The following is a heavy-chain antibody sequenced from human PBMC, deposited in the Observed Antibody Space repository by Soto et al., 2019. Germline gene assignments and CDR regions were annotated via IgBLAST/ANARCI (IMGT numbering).Heavy chain of an antibody. J-gene: IGHJ4*02. Sequence: PLEILSLTCTVSGGSISSGDYYWSWIRQPPGKGLEWIGYIYYSGSTYYNPSLKSRVTISVDTSKNQFSLKLSSVTAADTAVYYCASNSYGYIFYDHWGQGTLVTVSS. CDR3: ASNSYGYIFYDH. CDR1: GGSISSGDYY. V-gene: IGHV4-30-4*01. D-gene: IGHD5-18*01. CDR2: IYYSGST.